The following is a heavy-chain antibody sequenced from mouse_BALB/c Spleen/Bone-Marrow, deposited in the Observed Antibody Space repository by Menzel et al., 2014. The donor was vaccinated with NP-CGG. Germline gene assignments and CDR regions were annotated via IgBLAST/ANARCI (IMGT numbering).Heavy chain of an antibody. V-gene: IGHV3-6*02. Sequence: EVKLLESGPGLVKPSQSLSLTCSVTGYSITSGCYWNWIRQFPGNKLEWMGYISYDGSNNYNPSLKNRISITRDTSKNQFFLKLNSVTTEDTATYYCARGGYDGRGFAYWGQGTLVTVSA. D-gene: IGHD2-14*01. CDR3: ARGGYDGRGFAY. CDR2: ISYDGSN. J-gene: IGHJ3*01. CDR1: GYSITSGCY.